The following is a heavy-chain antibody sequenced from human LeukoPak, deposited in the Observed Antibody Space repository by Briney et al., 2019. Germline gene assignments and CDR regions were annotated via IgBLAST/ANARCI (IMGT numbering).Heavy chain of an antibody. CDR1: GFTFNNYW. CDR2: IKQDGSEK. CDR3: ATEYETSNS. J-gene: IGHJ4*02. Sequence: GGFLRLSCVASGFTFNNYWMSWVRQAPGKGLEWVANIKQDGSEKYYVDSVKGRFTISRDNAKNSLYLQMNSLRAEDTAVYYCATEYETSNSWGQGTLVTVSS. V-gene: IGHV3-7*01. D-gene: IGHD3-3*01.